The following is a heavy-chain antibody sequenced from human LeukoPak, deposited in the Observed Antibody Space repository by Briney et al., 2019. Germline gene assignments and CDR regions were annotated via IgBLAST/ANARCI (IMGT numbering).Heavy chain of an antibody. D-gene: IGHD5-12*01. CDR3: ARWREGYSGKLFDY. CDR2: IKHDGSEK. CDR1: GFTFSSHW. Sequence: PGGSLRLSCAVSGFTFSSHWMSWVRQAPGKGLEWVANIKHDGSEKYYVDSVKGRFTISRDNAKNSLYLQMNSLRAEDTAVYYCARWREGYSGKLFDYWGQGTLVTVSS. J-gene: IGHJ4*02. V-gene: IGHV3-7*01.